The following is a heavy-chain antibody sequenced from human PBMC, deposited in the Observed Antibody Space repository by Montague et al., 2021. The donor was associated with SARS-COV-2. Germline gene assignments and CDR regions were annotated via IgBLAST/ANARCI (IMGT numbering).Heavy chain of an antibody. V-gene: IGHV4-4*02. D-gene: IGHD3-10*01. CDR1: GASISSNNW. CDR3: ARLGVVPSPRTFDP. J-gene: IGHJ5*02. CDR2: TYHSGST. Sequence: SETLSLTCEVSGASISSNNWWIWVRQSPGKGLEWIGETYHSGSTNYNPSLRGRVTISVDKSKNQFSLMVNSVSAADTAVYYCARLGVVPSPRTFDPWGQGTLVTVSS.